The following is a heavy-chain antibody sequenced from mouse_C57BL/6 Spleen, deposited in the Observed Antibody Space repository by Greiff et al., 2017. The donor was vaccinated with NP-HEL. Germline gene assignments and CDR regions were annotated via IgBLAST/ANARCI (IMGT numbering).Heavy chain of an antibody. CDR2: ISDGGSYT. J-gene: IGHJ4*01. CDR1: GFTFSSYA. V-gene: IGHV5-4*01. CDR3: AREGDYYGSSYYYAMDY. D-gene: IGHD1-1*01. Sequence: EVKVEESGGGLVKPGGSLKLSCAASGFTFSSYAMSWVRQTPEKRLEWVATISDGGSYTYYPDNVKGRFTISRDNAKNNLYLQMSHLKSEDTAMYYCAREGDYYGSSYYYAMDYWGQGTSVTVSS.